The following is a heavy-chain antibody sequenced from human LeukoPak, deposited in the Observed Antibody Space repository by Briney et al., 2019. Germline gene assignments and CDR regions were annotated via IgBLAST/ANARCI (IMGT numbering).Heavy chain of an antibody. J-gene: IGHJ6*03. CDR2: IRYDGSNK. CDR3: ARASLSPNCTNGVCPACSDCYYYYYMDV. Sequence: PGGSLRLSCAASGFTFSSYGMHWVRQAPGKGLEWVAFIRYDGSNKYYADSVKGRFTISRDNSKNTLYLQMNSLRAEDTAVYYCARASLSPNCTNGVCPACSDCYYYYYMDVWGKGTTVTVSS. CDR1: GFTFSSYG. D-gene: IGHD2-8*01. V-gene: IGHV3-30*02.